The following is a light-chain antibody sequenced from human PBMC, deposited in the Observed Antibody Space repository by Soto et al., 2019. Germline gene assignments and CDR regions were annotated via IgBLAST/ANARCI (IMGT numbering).Light chain of an antibody. CDR2: DVS. J-gene: IGLJ2*01. Sequence: QSALTQPASLSGSPGQSITISCTGTSSDVGGYNYVSWYQQHPGKAPKLMIYDVSNRPSGVSNRFSGSKSGNTASLTISGLQAEDEADYYCSSYTSISTYVVFGGGTKVT. CDR3: SSYTSISTYVV. CDR1: SSDVGGYNY. V-gene: IGLV2-14*01.